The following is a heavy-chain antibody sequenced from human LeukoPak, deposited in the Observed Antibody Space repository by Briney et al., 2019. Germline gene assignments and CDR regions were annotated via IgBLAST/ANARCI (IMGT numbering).Heavy chain of an antibody. V-gene: IGHV1-2*02. CDR2: INPNSGGT. Sequence: ASVKVSCKASGYTFTGYYMHWVRQAPGQGLEWMGWINPNSGGTNYAQKFQGRVTMTGDTSISTAYMELSRLRSDDTAVYYCARVEMATLKNGMDVWGQGTAVTVSS. CDR1: GYTFTGYY. J-gene: IGHJ6*02. D-gene: IGHD5-24*01. CDR3: ARVEMATLKNGMDV.